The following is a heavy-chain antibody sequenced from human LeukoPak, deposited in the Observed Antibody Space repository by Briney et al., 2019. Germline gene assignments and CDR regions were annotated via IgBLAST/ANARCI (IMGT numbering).Heavy chain of an antibody. Sequence: PSEMSLTCTVSGGSISSYYWSWIRQPPGKGLEWIGYIYYSGSTNYNPSLKSRVTISVDTSKNQFPLKLTSVTAADTAVYYCARGYSSSSVSGGYWGQGTLVTVSS. CDR2: IYYSGST. J-gene: IGHJ4*02. D-gene: IGHD6-6*01. V-gene: IGHV4-59*01. CDR1: GGSISSYY. CDR3: ARGYSSSSVSGGY.